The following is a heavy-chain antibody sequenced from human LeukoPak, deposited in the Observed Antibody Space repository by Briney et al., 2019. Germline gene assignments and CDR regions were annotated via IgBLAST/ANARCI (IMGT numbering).Heavy chain of an antibody. J-gene: IGHJ6*02. Sequence: PGGSLRLSCAASGFTVSSNYMSWVRQAPGKVLEWVSVIYSGGSTYYADSVKGRFTISRDNSKNTLYLQMNSLRAEDTAVYYCARDKRGTVTTNVGYYYYYGMDVWGQGTTVTVSS. V-gene: IGHV3-66*01. CDR3: ARDKRGTVTTNVGYYYYYGMDV. CDR1: GFTVSSNY. CDR2: IYSGGST. D-gene: IGHD4-17*01.